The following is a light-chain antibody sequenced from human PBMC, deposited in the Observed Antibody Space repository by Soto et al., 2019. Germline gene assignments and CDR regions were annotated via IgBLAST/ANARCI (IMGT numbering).Light chain of an antibody. J-gene: IGKJ4*01. CDR3: QQYNSDPST. CDR1: QSIDNW. CDR2: DAS. Sequence: HMTQSPSTLSASVGDRVTITCRAGQSIDNWLAWYQQKPGKAPKLLIYDASSLESGVPSRFSGSASGTEFTLTISSLQPDDFATYYCQQYNSDPSTFGGGTKVDIK. V-gene: IGKV1-5*01.